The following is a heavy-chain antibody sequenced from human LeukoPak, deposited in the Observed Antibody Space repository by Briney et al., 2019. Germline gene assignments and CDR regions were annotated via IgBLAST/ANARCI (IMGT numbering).Heavy chain of an antibody. CDR1: GFTFSTYA. CDR2: ISNYGGST. D-gene: IGHD2-8*01. J-gene: IGHJ4*02. V-gene: IGHV3-64*04. CDR3: ASQKYCTNGICYRKYYFDY. Sequence: PGGSLRLSCSASGFTFSTYAMHWVRQAPGKGLEYVSAISNYGGSTYYADSLKGRFTISRDNSKNTLYLQMNSLRAEDTAVYYCASQKYCTNGICYRKYYFDYWGQGTLVTVSS.